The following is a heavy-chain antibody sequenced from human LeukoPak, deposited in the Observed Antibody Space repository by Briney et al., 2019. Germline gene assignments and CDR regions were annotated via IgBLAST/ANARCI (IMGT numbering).Heavy chain of an antibody. CDR2: INHSGST. Sequence: SETLSLTCAVYGGSFSGYYWSWIRQPPGKGLEWIGEINHSGSTNYNPSLKSRVTISVDTSKNQFSLKLSSVTTADTAVYYCAYPGGDFDYWGQGTLVTVSS. J-gene: IGHJ4*02. CDR3: AYPGGDFDY. V-gene: IGHV4-34*01. D-gene: IGHD1-14*01. CDR1: GGSFSGYY.